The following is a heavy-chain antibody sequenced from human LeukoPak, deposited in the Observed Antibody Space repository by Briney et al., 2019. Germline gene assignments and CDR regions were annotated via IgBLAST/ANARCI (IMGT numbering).Heavy chain of an antibody. Sequence: PGRSLRLSCAASGFTFSSYAMHWVRQAPGKGLEWVSAISGSGGSTYYADSVKGRFTISRDNSKNTLYLQMNSLRAEDTAVYYCATESYGSGPRRNGMDVWGQGTTVTVSS. CDR2: ISGSGGST. D-gene: IGHD3-10*01. V-gene: IGHV3-23*01. CDR1: GFTFSSYA. CDR3: ATESYGSGPRRNGMDV. J-gene: IGHJ6*02.